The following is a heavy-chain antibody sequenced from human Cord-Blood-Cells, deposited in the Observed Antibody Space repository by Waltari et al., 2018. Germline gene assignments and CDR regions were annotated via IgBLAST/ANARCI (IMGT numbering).Heavy chain of an antibody. CDR2: IYYSGST. CDR3: ARSVVPAAKIDY. D-gene: IGHD2-2*01. J-gene: IGHJ4*02. Sequence: QVQLQESGPGLVKPSETLSLTCTVSGGSISSYYWSWIRQPPGKGLEWIGYIYYSGSTNYNPSLKSRVTISVDTSKNQFSLKLSSVTAADTAMYYCARSVVPAAKIDYWGQGTLVTVSS. V-gene: IGHV4-59*01. CDR1: GGSISSYY.